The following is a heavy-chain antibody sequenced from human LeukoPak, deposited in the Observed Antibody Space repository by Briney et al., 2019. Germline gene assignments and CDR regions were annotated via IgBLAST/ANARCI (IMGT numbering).Heavy chain of an antibody. D-gene: IGHD6-19*01. Sequence: SETLSLTCTVSGGSISSYYWSWIRQPPGKGLEWIGYTYYSGSTNYNPSLKSRVTISVDTSKNQFSLKLSSVTAADTAVYYCARFGYSSEHFDYWGQGTLVTVSS. J-gene: IGHJ4*02. V-gene: IGHV4-59*08. CDR2: TYYSGST. CDR1: GGSISSYY. CDR3: ARFGYSSEHFDY.